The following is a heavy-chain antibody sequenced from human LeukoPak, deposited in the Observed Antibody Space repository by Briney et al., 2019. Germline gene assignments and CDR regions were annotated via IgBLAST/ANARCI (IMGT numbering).Heavy chain of an antibody. CDR1: GFTFSNYA. J-gene: IGHJ4*02. Sequence: GGSLRLSCAASGFTFSNYAMSWVRQAPGKGPEWVSAISGGGGSTYYADSVKGRFTISRDNSKNTLYLQMNTLRAEDTAVYYCAKIPAYDYVWGSYRHFDYWGQGTLVTVSS. CDR3: AKIPAYDYVWGSYRHFDY. D-gene: IGHD3-16*02. CDR2: ISGGGGST. V-gene: IGHV3-23*01.